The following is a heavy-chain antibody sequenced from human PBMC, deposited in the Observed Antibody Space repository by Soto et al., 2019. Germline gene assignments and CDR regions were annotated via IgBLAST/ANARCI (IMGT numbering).Heavy chain of an antibody. D-gene: IGHD1-26*01. Sequence: GGSLRLSCAASGFTFSSYWMHWVRQAPGKGLVWVSRINSDGSSTSYADSVKGRFTISRDNAKNSLYLQMNSLRAEDTAVYYCARDSGSYTRGFYYYGMDVWGQGTTVTVSS. V-gene: IGHV3-74*01. CDR3: ARDSGSYTRGFYYYGMDV. J-gene: IGHJ6*02. CDR1: GFTFSSYW. CDR2: INSDGSST.